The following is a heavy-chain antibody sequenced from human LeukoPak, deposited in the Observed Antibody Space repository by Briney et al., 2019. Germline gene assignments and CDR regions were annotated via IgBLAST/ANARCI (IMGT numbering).Heavy chain of an antibody. V-gene: IGHV4-4*07. CDR2: IYTSGST. Sequence: SETLSLTCTVSGGSISSYYWSWIRQTAGKGLEWIRRIYTSGSTDYSPSLRGRVTISVDKSKNQLSLKLNSVTAADTAVYYCATSSAVGGVKWFDPWGQGTLVTVSS. D-gene: IGHD6-19*01. J-gene: IGHJ5*02. CDR1: GGSISSYY. CDR3: ATSSAVGGVKWFDP.